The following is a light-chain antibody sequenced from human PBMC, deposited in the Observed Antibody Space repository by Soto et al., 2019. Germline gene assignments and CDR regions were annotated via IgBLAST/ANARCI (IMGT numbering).Light chain of an antibody. CDR2: EVT. Sequence: QSALTQPPSASGSPGQSVTISCTGTSSDVGDYFYVSWYQQHPGKPPKLLIYEVTRRPLGVPDRFSGSRSGNTASLTVSGLQADDEADSYCTSYAGNDKYVFGSGTKLTVL. CDR1: SSDVGDYFY. J-gene: IGLJ1*01. V-gene: IGLV2-8*01. CDR3: TSYAGNDKYV.